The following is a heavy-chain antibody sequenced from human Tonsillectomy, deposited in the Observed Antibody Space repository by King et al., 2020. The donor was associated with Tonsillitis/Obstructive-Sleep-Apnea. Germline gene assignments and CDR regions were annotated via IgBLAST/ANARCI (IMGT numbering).Heavy chain of an antibody. CDR1: EFSFTDAW. V-gene: IGHV3-15*01. CDR2: VRNKDSGGRT. Sequence: VQLVESGGGLVKPGGSLRLSCAASEFSFTDAWMSWVRQAPGKGLEWVGRVRNKDSGGRTEFAASVKGRFTMSRDDSRNTMYLQMNGLETEDTGLYYCVEDVPHPRAQIDFWGRGTLVTVSS. CDR3: VEDVPHPRAQIDF. D-gene: IGHD5-24*01. J-gene: IGHJ4*02.